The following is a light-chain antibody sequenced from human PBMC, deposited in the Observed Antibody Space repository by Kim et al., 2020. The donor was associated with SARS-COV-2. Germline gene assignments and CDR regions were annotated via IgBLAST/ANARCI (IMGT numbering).Light chain of an antibody. CDR2: EDN. V-gene: IGLV3-1*01. Sequence: VSPGPTANITCSGHKLEDKFTSWYQQRPRQSPLVVIYEDNKRPSGIPERFSGSNSGNTGTLTISGTQAMDEADYYCQAWDSVSGIIFGGGTQLTVL. CDR1: KLEDKF. J-gene: IGLJ2*01. CDR3: QAWDSVSGII.